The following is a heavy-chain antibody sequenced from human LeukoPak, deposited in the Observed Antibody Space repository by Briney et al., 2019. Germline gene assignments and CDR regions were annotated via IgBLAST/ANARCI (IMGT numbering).Heavy chain of an antibody. D-gene: IGHD2-15*01. CDR2: ISSNGGST. CDR1: VFTFSSYA. J-gene: IGHJ4*02. CDR3: VEQSGGSC. V-gene: IGHV3-64D*09. Sequence: GGSLRLSCSSCVFTFSSYAMHWVRQAPRKGLEYASAISSNGGSTYYADSVKGRFTISRDNSKNTLYLQMSSLRAEDTAVYYCVEQSGGSCWGQGTLVTVSS.